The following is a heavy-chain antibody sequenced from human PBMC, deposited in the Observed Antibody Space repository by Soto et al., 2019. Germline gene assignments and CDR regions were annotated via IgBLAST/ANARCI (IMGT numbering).Heavy chain of an antibody. CDR1: GFTVGNNY. CDR3: ARSANTYGSPFDY. J-gene: IGHJ4*02. Sequence: GGSLRLSCAASGFTVGNNYMSWVRQAPGKGLEWVSIIHRGGSTSYADSVKGRFTISRDSSKNILYLQINGLTADDTAVYYCARSANTYGSPFDYWGQGALITVSS. CDR2: IHRGGST. D-gene: IGHD3-10*01. V-gene: IGHV3-66*01.